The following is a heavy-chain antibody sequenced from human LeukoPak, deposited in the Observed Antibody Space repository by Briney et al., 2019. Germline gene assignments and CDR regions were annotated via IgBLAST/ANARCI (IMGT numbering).Heavy chain of an antibody. CDR3: AKDLDSSGSWPAEYFQH. CDR1: GFTFSSYW. Sequence: GGSLRLSCAASGFTFSSYWMSWVRQAPGKGLGWVAFIRYDGSNKYYADSVKGRFTISRANSKNTLYLQMNSLRAEDTAVYYCAKDLDSSGSWPAEYFQHWGQGTLVTVSS. CDR2: IRYDGSNK. J-gene: IGHJ1*01. V-gene: IGHV3-30*02. D-gene: IGHD3-22*01.